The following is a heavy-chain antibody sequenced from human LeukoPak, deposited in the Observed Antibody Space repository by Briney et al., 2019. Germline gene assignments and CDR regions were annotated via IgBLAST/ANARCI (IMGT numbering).Heavy chain of an antibody. V-gene: IGHV4-39*07. J-gene: IGHJ3*02. Sequence: SETLSLTCTVSGDSISSSSYFWGWIRQPPGKGLEWIGSVYYSGSTYYNPSLKSRVTISVDTSKNQFSLKLSSVTAADTAVYYCARDWYYYDSSGYYYSGMDAFDIWGQGTMVTVSS. CDR1: GDSISSSSYF. CDR3: ARDWYYYDSSGYYYSGMDAFDI. D-gene: IGHD3-22*01. CDR2: VYYSGST.